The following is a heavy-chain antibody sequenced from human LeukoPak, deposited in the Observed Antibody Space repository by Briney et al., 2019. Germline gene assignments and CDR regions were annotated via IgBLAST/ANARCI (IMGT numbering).Heavy chain of an antibody. D-gene: IGHD3-10*01. CDR3: AKPLVTMVRGVISNYFYYMDV. Sequence: GGSLRLSCAASGFAFSTYAMTWVRQAPGKGLEWVSAISGSGGYTYYADSVKGRFTISRDNSKNTLYLQMNSLRAEDTAVYYCAKPLVTMVRGVISNYFYYMDVWGKGTTVTVSS. CDR2: ISGSGGYT. V-gene: IGHV3-23*01. CDR1: GFAFSTYA. J-gene: IGHJ6*03.